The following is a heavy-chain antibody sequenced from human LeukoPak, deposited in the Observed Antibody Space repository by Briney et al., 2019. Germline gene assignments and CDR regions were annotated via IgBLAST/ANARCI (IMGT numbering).Heavy chain of an antibody. V-gene: IGHV3-23*01. CDR1: GFSFSAYA. Sequence: GGSLRLSCTASGFSFSAYAMMWVRQAPGKGPEWVSAIRGSGVNTYYADSVKGRFTISRDNSKYTLFLQMNSLRAEDAAVYYCARDPNGDYIGAFDMWGPGTMVTVSS. D-gene: IGHD4-17*01. CDR2: IRGSGVNT. J-gene: IGHJ3*02. CDR3: ARDPNGDYIGAFDM.